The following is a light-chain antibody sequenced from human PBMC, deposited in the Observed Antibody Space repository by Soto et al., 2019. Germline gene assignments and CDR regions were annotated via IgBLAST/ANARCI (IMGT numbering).Light chain of an antibody. CDR3: TSFSNTNSLYV. J-gene: IGLJ1*01. CDR1: GSDIAGYNY. CDR2: EVT. V-gene: IGLV2-14*01. Sequence: QSVLTQPASVSGSLGQSITISCTGTGSDIAGYNYISWYQQLPGKAPKLIIYEVTIRPSGISNRFSGSKSGNTASLTISGLQAEDEADYLCTSFSNTNSLYVFGTGTKVTVL.